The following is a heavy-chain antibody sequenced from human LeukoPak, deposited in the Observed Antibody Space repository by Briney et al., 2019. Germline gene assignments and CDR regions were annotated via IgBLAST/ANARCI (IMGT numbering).Heavy chain of an antibody. CDR2: IYYSGST. J-gene: IGHJ4*02. CDR1: GGSISSYY. CDR3: ARRGSGSPFDY. Sequence: SETLSLTSIVSGGSISSYYWSWIRQPPGKGLEWIGSIYYSGSTAYNPSLKSRVTISVDTSKNQFSLKLSSVTAADTAVYYCARRGSGSPFDYWGQGTLVTVSS. V-gene: IGHV4-59*01. D-gene: IGHD3-10*01.